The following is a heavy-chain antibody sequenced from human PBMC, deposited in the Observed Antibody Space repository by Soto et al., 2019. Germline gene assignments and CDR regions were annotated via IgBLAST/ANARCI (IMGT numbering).Heavy chain of an antibody. CDR2: IYYSGST. Sequence: SETLSLTCTVSGGSTSSYYWSWIRQPPGKGLEAIGYIYYSGSTNYNPSLESRVTISVDTSKNQFSLKLSSVTAADTAVYFCGRGLRGDYFQGSGSFYYHMDVWVKGTTVTVSS. J-gene: IGHJ6*03. D-gene: IGHD3-10*01. CDR1: GGSTSSYY. CDR3: GRGLRGDYFQGSGSFYYHMDV. V-gene: IGHV4-59*01.